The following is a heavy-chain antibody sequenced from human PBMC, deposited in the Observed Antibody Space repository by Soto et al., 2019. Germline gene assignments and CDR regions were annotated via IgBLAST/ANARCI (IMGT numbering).Heavy chain of an antibody. CDR2: ISYDGSNK. CDR1: GYTFTSYG. V-gene: IGHV3-30-3*01. D-gene: IGHD3-3*01. J-gene: IGHJ6*02. Sequence: SCKASGYTFTSYGFSWVRQAPGKGLEWVAVISYDGSNKYYADSVKGRFTISRDNSKNTLYLQMNSLRAEDTAVYYCARDGTIFGVVIIGLDVWGQGTTVTVSS. CDR3: ARDGTIFGVVIIGLDV.